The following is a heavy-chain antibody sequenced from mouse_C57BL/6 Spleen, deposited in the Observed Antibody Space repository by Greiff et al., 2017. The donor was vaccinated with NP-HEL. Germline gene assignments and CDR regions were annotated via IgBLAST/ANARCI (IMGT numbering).Heavy chain of an antibody. CDR3: ARMGNYAYAMDY. CDR2: IWSGGST. Sequence: VKLMESGPGLVQPSQSLSITCTVSGFSLTSYGVHWVRQSPGKGLEWLGVIWSGGSTDYNAAFISRLSISKDNSKSQVFFKMNSLQADDTAIYYCARMGNYAYAMDYWGQGTSVTVSS. J-gene: IGHJ4*01. D-gene: IGHD2-1*01. CDR1: GFSLTSYG. V-gene: IGHV2-2*01.